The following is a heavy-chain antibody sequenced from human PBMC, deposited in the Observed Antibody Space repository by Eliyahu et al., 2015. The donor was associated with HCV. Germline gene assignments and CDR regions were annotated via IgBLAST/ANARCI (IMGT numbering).Heavy chain of an antibody. J-gene: IGHJ5*02. CDR2: IRYDGSNK. D-gene: IGHD2-15*01. CDR1: GFTFSSYG. V-gene: IGHV3-30*02. CDR3: AKGNIVVVVAATPLDP. Sequence: QVQLVESGGGVVQPGGSLRLSCAASGFTFSSYGMHWVRQAPGKGLEWVAFIRYDGSNKYYADSVKGRFTISRDNSKNTLYLQMNSLRAEDTAVYYCAKGNIVVVVAATPLDPWGQGTLVTVSS.